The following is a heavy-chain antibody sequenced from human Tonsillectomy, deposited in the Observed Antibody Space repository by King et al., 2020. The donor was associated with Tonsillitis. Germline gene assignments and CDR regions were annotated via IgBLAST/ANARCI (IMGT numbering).Heavy chain of an antibody. CDR2: ISGSGGGT. J-gene: IGHJ4*02. CDR3: AKVGAAAGTRSPIYFDY. CDR1: GFTFSNYA. Sequence: VQLVESGGGLVQPGGSLRLSCAASGFTFSNYAMSWVRQAPGKGLEWVSAISGSGGGTYYADSVKGRFTISRDNSKNTLYLQMNSLRAEDTAVYYFAKVGAAAGTRSPIYFDYWGQGTLVTVSS. D-gene: IGHD6-13*01. V-gene: IGHV3-23*04.